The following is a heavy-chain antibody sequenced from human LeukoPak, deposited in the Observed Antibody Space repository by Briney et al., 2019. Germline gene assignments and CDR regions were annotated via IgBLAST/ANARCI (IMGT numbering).Heavy chain of an antibody. J-gene: IGHJ4*02. CDR3: ARAKDDFCDY. V-gene: IGHV3-21*01. D-gene: IGHD3/OR15-3a*01. Sequence: GASLRLSCAASGFTFSSYSMNWVRQAPGKGLEWVSSIRSSISYTYYADSVKGRFTISRDNAKNSLYLQMNSLTAEDTAVYYCARAKDDFCDYWGQGTLVTVSS. CDR2: IRSSISYT. CDR1: GFTFSSYS.